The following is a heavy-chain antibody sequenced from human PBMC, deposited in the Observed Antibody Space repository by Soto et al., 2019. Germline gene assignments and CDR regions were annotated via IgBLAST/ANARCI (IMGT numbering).Heavy chain of an antibody. V-gene: IGHV4-34*01. CDR3: ARGRSGYYYAYYGMDV. D-gene: IGHD3-3*01. Sequence: SETQSLTCAVYGGSFSGYYWSWIRQPPGKGLEWIGEINHSGSTNYNPSLKSRVTISVDTSKNQFSLKLSSVTAADTAVYYCARGRSGYYYAYYGMDVWGQGITVTVSS. J-gene: IGHJ6*02. CDR2: INHSGST. CDR1: GGSFSGYY.